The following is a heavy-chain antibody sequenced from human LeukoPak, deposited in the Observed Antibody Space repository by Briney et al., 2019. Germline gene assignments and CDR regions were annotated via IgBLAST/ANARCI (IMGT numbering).Heavy chain of an antibody. J-gene: IGHJ5*02. CDR3: ARQGRSSGYQDWFDP. CDR1: GYTFTSYA. CDR2: INAGNGNT. V-gene: IGHV1-3*01. D-gene: IGHD3-22*01. Sequence: ASVKVSCKASGYTFTSYAMHWVRQAPGQRLEWMGWINAGNGNTKYSQKFQGRVTITRDTSTSTAYMELSSLRSEDTAVYYCARQGRSSGYQDWFDPWGQGTLVTVSS.